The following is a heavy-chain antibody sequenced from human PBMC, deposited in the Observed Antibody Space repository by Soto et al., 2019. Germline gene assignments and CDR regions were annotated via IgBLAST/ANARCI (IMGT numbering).Heavy chain of an antibody. CDR3: ATVSDNSGFLTAFNY. J-gene: IGHJ4*02. CDR1: GFTFSDYV. CDR2: IPYDTTKK. D-gene: IGHD3-22*01. V-gene: IGHV3-30-3*01. Sequence: GGSLRLSCGASGFTFSDYVMHWVRQALGKGLEWVAVIPYDTTKKYYADSVKGRFTVSRDNSRNTLYLQMDSLRVEDTAVYYCATVSDNSGFLTAFNYWGQGTLVTVSS.